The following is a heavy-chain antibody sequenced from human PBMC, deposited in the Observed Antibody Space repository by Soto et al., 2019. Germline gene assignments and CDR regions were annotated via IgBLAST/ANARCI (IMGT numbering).Heavy chain of an antibody. V-gene: IGHV3-33*01. CDR1: GFTFSSYG. CDR2: IWYDGSNK. CDR3: ARDGEVRFLEWFHPSMDV. J-gene: IGHJ6*02. D-gene: IGHD3-3*01. Sequence: QVQLVESGGGVVQPGRSLRLSCAASGFTFSSYGMHWVRQAPGKGLEWVAVIWYDGSNKYYADSVKGRFTISRDNSKNTLYLQMNSLRAEDTAVYYRARDGEVRFLEWFHPSMDVWGQGTTVTVSS.